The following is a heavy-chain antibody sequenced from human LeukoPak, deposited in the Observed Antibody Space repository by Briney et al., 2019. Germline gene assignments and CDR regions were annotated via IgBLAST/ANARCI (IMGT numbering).Heavy chain of an antibody. Sequence: SETLSLTCTVSGGSISSYYWSWIRQPPGKGLEWIGYIYYSGSTNYNPSLKSRVTISVDTSKNQFSLKLSSVTAADTAVYFCARYCSSTSCYYFDYWGQGTLVTVSS. CDR3: ARYCSSTSCYYFDY. J-gene: IGHJ4*02. D-gene: IGHD2-2*01. CDR1: GGSISSYY. V-gene: IGHV4-59*08. CDR2: IYYSGST.